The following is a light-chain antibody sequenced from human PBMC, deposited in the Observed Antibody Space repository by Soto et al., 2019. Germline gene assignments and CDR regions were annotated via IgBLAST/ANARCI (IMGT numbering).Light chain of an antibody. Sequence: EIVLTQSPGTLSLSPGEGATLSCRASQSISSNFLAWYQQKRGQAPRLLIHGASNRATGIPDRFSGSGSGTDFTLTITRLETEDFAVYYCQQYGGSPRTFGKGTKVDIK. J-gene: IGKJ1*01. CDR1: QSISSNF. CDR2: GAS. V-gene: IGKV3-20*01. CDR3: QQYGGSPRT.